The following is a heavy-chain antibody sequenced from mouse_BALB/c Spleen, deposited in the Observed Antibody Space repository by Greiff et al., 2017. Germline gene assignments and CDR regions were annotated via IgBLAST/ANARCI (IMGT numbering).Heavy chain of an antibody. Sequence: EVKLMESGGGLVKPGGSLKLSCAASGFTFSSYAMSWVRQSPEKRLEWVAEISSGGSYTYYPDTVTGRFTISRDNAKNTLYLEMSSLRSEDTAMYYCARFYGYYAMDYWGQGTSVTVSS. CDR1: GFTFSSYA. CDR2: ISSGGSYT. J-gene: IGHJ4*01. CDR3: ARFYGYYAMDY. D-gene: IGHD1-2*01. V-gene: IGHV5-9-4*01.